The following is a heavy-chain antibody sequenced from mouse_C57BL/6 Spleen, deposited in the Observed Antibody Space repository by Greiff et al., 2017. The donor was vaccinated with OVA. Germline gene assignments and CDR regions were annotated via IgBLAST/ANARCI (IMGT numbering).Heavy chain of an antibody. Sequence: QVQLQQSGAELVRPGASVTLSCKASGYTFTDYEMHWVQQTPVHGLEWIGAIDPETGGTAYHEKFKGKARLTADNSSSTAYMELRSLTSEDAAVYYCTRGKNHFDYWGQGTTLTVSS. CDR2: IDPETGGT. V-gene: IGHV1-15*01. J-gene: IGHJ2*01. CDR1: GYTFTDYE. CDR3: TRGKNHFDY.